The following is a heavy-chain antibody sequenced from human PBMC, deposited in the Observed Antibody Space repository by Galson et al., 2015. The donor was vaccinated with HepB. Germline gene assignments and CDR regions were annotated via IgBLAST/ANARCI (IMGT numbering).Heavy chain of an antibody. CDR2: ISGSAGDT. CDR1: GFTFSSYA. Sequence: SLRLSCAASGFTFSSYAMSWVRQAPGKGLEWVSGISGSAGDTYYADSVKGRFTISRDNSKNTLYLQMNSLRVEDTAVYYCAKDLDDFWSGHPGYFHHWGQGTLVTVSS. V-gene: IGHV3-23*01. D-gene: IGHD3-3*01. J-gene: IGHJ1*01. CDR3: AKDLDDFWSGHPGYFHH.